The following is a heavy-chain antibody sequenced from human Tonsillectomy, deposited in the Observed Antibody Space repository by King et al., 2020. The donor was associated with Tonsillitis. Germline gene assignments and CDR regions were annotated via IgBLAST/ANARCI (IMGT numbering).Heavy chain of an antibody. CDR2: INVYNGNT. V-gene: IGHV1-18*04. Sequence: VQLVESGTEVKKPGASVKVSCTGFGYTFTSYGISWVRQAPGQGPEWMGWINVYNGNTKYAQKFQGRVTMTTDTSTNTAYVELRSLRSDDTAIYYCARAFNYYDSSGYLYYFDYWGQGTLVTVSS. CDR3: ARAFNYYDSSGYLYYFDY. J-gene: IGHJ4*02. CDR1: GYTFTSYG. D-gene: IGHD3-22*01.